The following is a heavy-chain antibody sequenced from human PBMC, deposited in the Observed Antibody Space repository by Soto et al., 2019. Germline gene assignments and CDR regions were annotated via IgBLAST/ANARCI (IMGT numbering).Heavy chain of an antibody. Sequence: QVQLLESGGGVVQPGRSLRLSCAAYGSTFSSYAMHWVRQAPGKGLEWVAVISYDGSNKYYADSVKGRFTISRDNSKNTLYLQMNSLRAEDTAVYYCARVMRDGYNLDWGQGTLVTVSS. J-gene: IGHJ4*02. V-gene: IGHV3-30-3*01. CDR2: ISYDGSNK. CDR3: ARVMRDGYNLD. CDR1: GSTFSSYA. D-gene: IGHD5-12*01.